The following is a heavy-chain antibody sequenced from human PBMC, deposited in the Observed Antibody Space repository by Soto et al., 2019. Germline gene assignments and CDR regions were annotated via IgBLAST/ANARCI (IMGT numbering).Heavy chain of an antibody. D-gene: IGHD3-10*01. CDR3: ARRPLVRGIIPYYFDY. J-gene: IGHJ4*02. V-gene: IGHV4-39*02. CDR2: VYYSGSA. Sequence: QLQLLESGPGLVKPSETLSLTCTVSGGSVSNNSYYWGWIRQPPGKRLEWIGSVYYSGSAYYNPSLKSRLPLTVATSINHFSLKLSSVTAADTAIYYCARRPLVRGIIPYYFDYWGQGTLVTVSS. CDR1: GGSVSNNSYY.